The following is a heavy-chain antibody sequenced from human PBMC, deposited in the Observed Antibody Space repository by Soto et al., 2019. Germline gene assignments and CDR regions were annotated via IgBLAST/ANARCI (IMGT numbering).Heavy chain of an antibody. J-gene: IGHJ4*02. CDR3: ALMRSGQGRY. V-gene: IGHV2-5*02. Sequence: QITLKESGPTLVKPTQTLTLNCNVSGVSLSTGGVGVSWIRQPPGKALEWLALIYWDDDKRSSPSLKSRLTPPQDTTKYQLGRTQINMATEDTATYNRALMRSGQGRYWRQ. CDR2: IYWDDDK. CDR1: GVSLSTGGVG. D-gene: IGHD3-3*01.